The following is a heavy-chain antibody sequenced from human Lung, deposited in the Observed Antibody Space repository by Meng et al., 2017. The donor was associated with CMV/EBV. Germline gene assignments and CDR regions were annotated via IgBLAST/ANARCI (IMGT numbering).Heavy chain of an antibody. V-gene: IGHV3-30*02. CDR2: IRHDGTNK. D-gene: IGHD3-16*01. CDR3: AKDLLLFGGPNAYFNQ. Sequence: GGSLRLXCEAFGSRFDDYGMHWVPQTPGKGLEWVAFIRHDGTNKFYGDSVKGRFTISRDNSKNTVYLQMNSLRPEETAVYYCAKDLLLFGGPNAYFNQSGQGXLVTVSS. J-gene: IGHJ4*02. CDR1: GSRFDDYG.